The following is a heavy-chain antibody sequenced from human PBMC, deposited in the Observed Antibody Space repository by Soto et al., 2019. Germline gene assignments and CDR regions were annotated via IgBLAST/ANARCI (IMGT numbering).Heavy chain of an antibody. CDR1: GGSISSYY. J-gene: IGHJ4*02. V-gene: IGHV4-59*08. D-gene: IGHD5-12*01. CDR2: IYYSGST. CDR3: ARHERSGYDFFDY. Sequence: SETLSLTCTVSGGSISSYYWSWIRQPPGKGLEWIGYIYYSGSTNYNPSLKSRVTISVDTSKNQFSLKLSSVTAADTAVYYCARHERSGYDFFDYWGQGTPVTVSS.